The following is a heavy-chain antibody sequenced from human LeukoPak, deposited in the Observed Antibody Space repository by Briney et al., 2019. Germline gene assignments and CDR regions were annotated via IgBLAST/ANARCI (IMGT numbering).Heavy chain of an antibody. CDR2: ISGSGGST. D-gene: IGHD5-12*01. Sequence: TGGSLRLSCAASGFTFSSYVMSWVRQAPGKGLEWVSAISGSGGSTYYADSVKGRFTISRDNSKNTLYLQMNSLRAEDTAVYYCAKGPVFVATIAYYFDYWGQGTLVTVSS. J-gene: IGHJ4*02. CDR1: GFTFSSYV. V-gene: IGHV3-23*01. CDR3: AKGPVFVATIAYYFDY.